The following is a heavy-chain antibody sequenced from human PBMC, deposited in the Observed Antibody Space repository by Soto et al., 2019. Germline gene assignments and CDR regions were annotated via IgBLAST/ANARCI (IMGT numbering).Heavy chain of an antibody. CDR3: ARNFGYSSGWYGGA. J-gene: IGHJ4*02. Sequence: QITLKESGPTLVKPTQTLTLTCTFSGFSLSTSGVGVGWIRQPPGKALEWLALIYWNDDKRYSPSLKSRLTITKDTTKSQVVPTMTNMDPVDTAPYYCARNFGYSSGWYGGAWGQGTLVTVSS. V-gene: IGHV2-5*01. CDR2: IYWNDDK. D-gene: IGHD6-19*01. CDR1: GFSLSTSGVG.